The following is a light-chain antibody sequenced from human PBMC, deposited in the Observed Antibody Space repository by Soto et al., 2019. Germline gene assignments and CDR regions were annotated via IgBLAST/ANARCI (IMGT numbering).Light chain of an antibody. CDR3: QQYAASPRT. CDR1: QSVANAY. Sequence: EIVLTQSPGTLSLSPRERATLSCRASQSVANAYLAWYQHKVGQSPRLLIYGASNRAPGIPDMFSGSGSGTDFTLTISRLEPEDFAVYYCQQYAASPRTFGQGTQVEVK. V-gene: IGKV3-20*01. CDR2: GAS. J-gene: IGKJ1*01.